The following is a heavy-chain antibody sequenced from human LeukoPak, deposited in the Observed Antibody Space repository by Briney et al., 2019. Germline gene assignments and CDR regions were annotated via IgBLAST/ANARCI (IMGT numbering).Heavy chain of an antibody. CDR1: GYTFTSYG. CDR2: ISAYNGNT. V-gene: IGHV1-18*04. D-gene: IGHD2-2*01. Sequence: ASLKVSCKASGYTFTSYGISWVRQAPGQGLEWMGWISAYNGNTNYAQKLQGRVTMTTDTSTSTAYMELRSLRSDDTAVYYCARDRLPYCSSTSCIYFDYWGQGTLVTVSS. CDR3: ARDRLPYCSSTSCIYFDY. J-gene: IGHJ4*02.